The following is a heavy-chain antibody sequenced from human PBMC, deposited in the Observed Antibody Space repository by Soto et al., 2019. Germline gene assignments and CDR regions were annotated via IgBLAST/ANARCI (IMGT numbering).Heavy chain of an antibody. Sequence: VASVKVSCKASGGTFSSYAISWVRQAPGQGLEWVGGIIPIFGTANYAQKFQGRVTITADESTSTAYMELSSLRSEDTAVYYCARKSIAVAGYYYYYYGMDVWGQGTTVTVSS. CDR3: ARKSIAVAGYYYYYYGMDV. V-gene: IGHV1-69*13. D-gene: IGHD6-19*01. J-gene: IGHJ6*02. CDR1: GGTFSSYA. CDR2: IIPIFGTA.